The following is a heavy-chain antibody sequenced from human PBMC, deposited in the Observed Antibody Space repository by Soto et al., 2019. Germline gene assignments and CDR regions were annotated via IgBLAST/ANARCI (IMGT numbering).Heavy chain of an antibody. CDR3: ARLHDSSGYYYYFDY. J-gene: IGHJ4*02. Sequence: ASVKVSCKASGYTFTSYDINWVRQATGQGLEWMGWMNPNSGNTDYAQKFQGRVTMTRNTSISTAYMELSSLRSEDTAVYYCARLHDSSGYYYYFDYWGQGTLVTVSS. CDR1: GYTFTSYD. D-gene: IGHD3-22*01. CDR2: MNPNSGNT. V-gene: IGHV1-8*01.